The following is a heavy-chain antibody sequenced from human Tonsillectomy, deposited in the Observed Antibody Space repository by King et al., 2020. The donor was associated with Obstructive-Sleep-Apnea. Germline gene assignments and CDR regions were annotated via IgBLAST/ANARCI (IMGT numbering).Heavy chain of an antibody. D-gene: IGHD2-2*01. CDR1: GYSFTSYW. CDR2: IDPSDSYT. Sequence: QLVQSGAEVKKPGESLTISCTGSGYSFTSYWISWVRQMPGKGLEWMGRIDPSDSYTNYSPTFQGHVTISADKSISTAYLQWSSLKASDTAMYYCARQGCDTTSCYLVGDYYALDVWGQGTTVTVSS. V-gene: IGHV5-10-1*01. CDR3: ARQGCDTTSCYLVGDYYALDV. J-gene: IGHJ6*02.